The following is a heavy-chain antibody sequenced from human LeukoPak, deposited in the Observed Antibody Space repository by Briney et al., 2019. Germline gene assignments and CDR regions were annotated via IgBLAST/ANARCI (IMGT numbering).Heavy chain of an antibody. Sequence: SVKVSCKASGGTFSSYAISWVRQAPGQGLEWMGRIIPIFGTANYAQKFQGRVTITTDESTSTAYMELSSLRSEDTAVYYCARVPVDSSGYYDGVDYWGQGTLVTVSS. V-gene: IGHV1-69*05. CDR1: GGTFSSYA. CDR2: IIPIFGTA. D-gene: IGHD3-22*01. J-gene: IGHJ4*02. CDR3: ARVPVDSSGYYDGVDY.